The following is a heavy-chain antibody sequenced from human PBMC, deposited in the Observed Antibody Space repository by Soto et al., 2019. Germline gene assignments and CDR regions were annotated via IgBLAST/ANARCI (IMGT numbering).Heavy chain of an antibody. CDR3: AKSPKVISTSFDY. CDR1: GFICSSYD. J-gene: IGHJ4*02. Sequence: GGSLRLSCAASGFICSSYDMSWVRQAPGKGLEWVSTILVDGRTFYVDSVKGRFTISRDNSKNTLFLQMNSLRAEDTAIYYCAKSPKVISTSFDYWGKGSLANV. D-gene: IGHD3-22*01. CDR2: ILVDGRT. V-gene: IGHV3-23*02.